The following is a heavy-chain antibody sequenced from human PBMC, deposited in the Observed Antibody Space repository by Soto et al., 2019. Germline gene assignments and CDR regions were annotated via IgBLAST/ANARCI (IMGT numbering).Heavy chain of an antibody. CDR2: INQDGGEK. CDR3: ARDKRKGQWLADY. J-gene: IGHJ4*02. V-gene: IGHV3-7*05. D-gene: IGHD6-19*01. CDR1: VFTFKNYW. Sequence: EEQLVESGGGFFQSGGSLRLSCEVSVFTFKNYWMSWVRQTPGKGLEWVANINQDGGEKVYVDSVKGRFAISRDNGKNSVYLEINSLRVEDTAVYYCARDKRKGQWLADYWGQGTLVIVSS.